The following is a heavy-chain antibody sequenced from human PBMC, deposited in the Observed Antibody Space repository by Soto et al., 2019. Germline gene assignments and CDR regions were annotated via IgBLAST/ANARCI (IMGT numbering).Heavy chain of an antibody. D-gene: IGHD2-2*01. CDR3: ARGPSSLTRFDY. J-gene: IGHJ4*02. CDR2: ISYDGSNK. Sequence: GSLRLSCAASGFTFISYAMHWVRQAPGKGLEWVAAISYDGSNKYYADSVKGRFTISRDNSKNTLFLQMNSLRGEDTAVYYCARGPSSLTRFDYWGQGTLVTVSS. CDR1: GFTFISYA. V-gene: IGHV3-30-3*01.